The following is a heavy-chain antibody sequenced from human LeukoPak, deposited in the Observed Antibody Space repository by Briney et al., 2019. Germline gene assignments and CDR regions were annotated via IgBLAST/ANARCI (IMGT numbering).Heavy chain of an antibody. CDR3: GAAYSGSSPFDY. D-gene: IGHD1-26*01. J-gene: IGHJ4*02. Sequence: GGSLRLSCAASGFTVSSNYMSWVRQAPGKGLEWVSVTYSDDSTYYADSVKGRFTISRDKSKNTLYLQMNSLRAEDTAVYYCGAAYSGSSPFDYWGQGTLVTVSS. CDR2: TYSDDST. CDR1: GFTVSSNY. V-gene: IGHV3-66*01.